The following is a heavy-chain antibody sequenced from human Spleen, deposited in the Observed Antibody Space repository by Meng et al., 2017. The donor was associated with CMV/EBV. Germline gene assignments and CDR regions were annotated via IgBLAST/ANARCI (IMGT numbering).Heavy chain of an antibody. J-gene: IGHJ4*02. CDR2: IDNDGRGP. D-gene: IGHD2/OR15-2a*01. CDR3: ARGLEEYLGWEMGY. V-gene: IGHV3-74*01. Sequence: EGQLVGSGGGLVQPGGSLSLSWAASGFTVRRLYLHWVRLAPGKGLEWVSRIDNDGRGPSYADSVKGRFTISRDDAKNTLYLQMNSLRIEDTAVYYCARGLEEYLGWEMGYWGQGTLVTVSS. CDR1: GFTVRRLY.